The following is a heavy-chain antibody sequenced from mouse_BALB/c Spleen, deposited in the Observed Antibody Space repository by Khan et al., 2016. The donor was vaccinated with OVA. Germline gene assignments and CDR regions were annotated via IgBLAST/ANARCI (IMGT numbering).Heavy chain of an antibody. V-gene: IGHV1S132*01. CDR1: GYTFTSYW. J-gene: IGHJ3*01. Sequence: QVRLQQSGAELVKPGASVKLSCKTSGYTFTSYWIQWVKQRPGQGLGWIGQIFPGTGTTYYTENFKGKATLTVDTSSNTAYMQFSSLTSEDSAVYFCARGYVGNYEFAYWGQGTLVTVSP. CDR3: ARGYVGNYEFAY. CDR2: IFPGTGTT. D-gene: IGHD2-1*01.